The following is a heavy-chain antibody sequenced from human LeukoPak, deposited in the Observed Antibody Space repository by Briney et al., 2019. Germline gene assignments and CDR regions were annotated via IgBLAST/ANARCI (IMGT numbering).Heavy chain of an antibody. Sequence: GGSLRLSCAASGFIFSNYGMHWVRQTPGKGLEWVANINQDGSEKYYVDSVKGRFTISRDNAKNSLYLQMNSLRTEDTSVYYCAPHCSSASCPDYWGQGTLVTVSS. J-gene: IGHJ4*02. D-gene: IGHD2-2*01. CDR1: GFIFSNYG. CDR3: APHCSSASCPDY. V-gene: IGHV3-7*01. CDR2: INQDGSEK.